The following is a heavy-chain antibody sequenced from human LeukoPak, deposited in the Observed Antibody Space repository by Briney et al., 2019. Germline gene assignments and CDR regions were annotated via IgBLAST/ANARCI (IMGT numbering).Heavy chain of an antibody. CDR1: GGSISSYY. CDR2: IYTSRST. Sequence: PSETLSLTCTVSGGSISSYYWSWIRQPAGKGLEWIGRIYTSRSTNYNPSLKSRVTMSVDTSKNQFSLKLSFVTAADTAVYYCARDLVEFGQWLGDYFDYWGQGTLVTVSS. V-gene: IGHV4-4*07. J-gene: IGHJ4*02. CDR3: ARDLVEFGQWLGDYFDY. D-gene: IGHD6-19*01.